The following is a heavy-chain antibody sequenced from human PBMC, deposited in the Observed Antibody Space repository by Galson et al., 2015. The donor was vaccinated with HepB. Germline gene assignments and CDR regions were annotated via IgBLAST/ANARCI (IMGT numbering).Heavy chain of an antibody. CDR1: GFTFSSYA. J-gene: IGHJ4*02. V-gene: IGHV3-30*04. Sequence: SLRLSCAASGFTFSSYAMHWVRQAPGKGLEWVAVISYDGSNKYYADSVKGRFTISRDNSKNTLYLQMNSLRAEDTAVYYCAKDGIMVSNNPYQLHFWGQGTLVSVSS. D-gene: IGHD2-8*01. CDR2: ISYDGSNK. CDR3: AKDGIMVSNNPYQLHF.